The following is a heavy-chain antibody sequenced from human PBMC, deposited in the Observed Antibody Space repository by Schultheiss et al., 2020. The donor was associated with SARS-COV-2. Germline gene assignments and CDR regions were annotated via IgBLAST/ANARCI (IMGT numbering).Heavy chain of an antibody. Sequence: SQTLSLTCSVSGGPLRNGSHYWRWIRQPPGKGLEWIGSIYYSGSTYYNPSLKSRVTISVDTSKNQFSLKLSSVTAADTAVYYCARGVYPDYWGQGTLVTVSS. V-gene: IGHV4-39*01. CDR3: ARGVYPDY. CDR2: IYYSGST. D-gene: IGHD6-13*01. J-gene: IGHJ4*02. CDR1: GGPLRNGSHY.